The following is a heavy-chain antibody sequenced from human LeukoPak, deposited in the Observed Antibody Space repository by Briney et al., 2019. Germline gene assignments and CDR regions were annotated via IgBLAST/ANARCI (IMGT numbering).Heavy chain of an antibody. CDR2: IYSGGST. CDR3: ARGSRRGWLQLREFDY. J-gene: IGHJ4*02. V-gene: IGHV3-66*01. CDR1: GFTVSSNY. D-gene: IGHD5-12*01. Sequence: PGGSLRLSCAASGFTVSSNYMSWVRQAPGKGLECVSVIYSGGSTYYADSVKGRFTISRDNSKNTLYLQMNSLRADDTAVYYCARGSRRGWLQLREFDYWGQGTLVTVSS.